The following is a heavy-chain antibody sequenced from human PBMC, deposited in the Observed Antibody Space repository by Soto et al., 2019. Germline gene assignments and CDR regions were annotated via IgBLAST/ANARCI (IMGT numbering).Heavy chain of an antibody. D-gene: IGHD6-19*01. CDR1: GYTFTSYY. CDR2: INPSGGST. Sequence: QVQLVQSGAEVKKPGASVKVSCKASGYTFTSYYMHWVRQAPGQGLEWMGIINPSGGSTSYAQKFQCRGTMTWDTSTRTVYMELSSLRSEDTAVYYCARGRGSVWYTPNSRSFVYWGQGTLVTVSS. V-gene: IGHV1-46*01. CDR3: ARGRGSVWYTPNSRSFVY. J-gene: IGHJ4*02.